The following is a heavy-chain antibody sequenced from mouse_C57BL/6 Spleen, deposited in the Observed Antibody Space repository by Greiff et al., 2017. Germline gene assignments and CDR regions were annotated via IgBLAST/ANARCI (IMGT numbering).Heavy chain of an antibody. CDR2: IYCDDAK. Sequence: QVQLKQSGPGILQSSQSLSLTCSFSGFSLSTSGMGVIWIRQSAGKGVEWLTHIYCDDAKRYNPSLKSRLTISKDTSRNQVFLKITSVDTADTATYYCARSQEDYAMDYWGQGTSVTVSS. CDR3: ARSQEDYAMDY. CDR1: GFSLSTSGMG. J-gene: IGHJ4*01. V-gene: IGHV8-12*01.